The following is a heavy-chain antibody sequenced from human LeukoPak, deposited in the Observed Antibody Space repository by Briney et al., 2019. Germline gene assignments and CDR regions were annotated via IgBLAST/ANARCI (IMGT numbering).Heavy chain of an antibody. Sequence: ASVKVSCKASGYTFTSYGISWVRQAPGQGLEWMGWTSAYNGNTNYAQKLQGRVTMTTDTSTSTAYMELRSLRSDDTAVYYCARAPITIFGVVISNWFDPWGQGTLVTVSS. J-gene: IGHJ5*02. CDR2: TSAYNGNT. V-gene: IGHV1-18*01. D-gene: IGHD3-3*01. CDR1: GYTFTSYG. CDR3: ARAPITIFGVVISNWFDP.